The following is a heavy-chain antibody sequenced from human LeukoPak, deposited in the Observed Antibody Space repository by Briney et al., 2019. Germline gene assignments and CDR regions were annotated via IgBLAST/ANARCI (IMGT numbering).Heavy chain of an antibody. V-gene: IGHV4-34*01. CDR1: GGSFSGYY. J-gene: IGHJ3*02. D-gene: IGHD3-22*01. CDR2: INHSGST. Sequence: PSETLSLTCAVYGGSFSGYYWSWIRQPPGKGLEWIGEINHSGSTNYNPSLKSRVTISVDTSKNQFSLKLSSVTAADTAVYYCARLYGEGDYYDSSGYYYGAFDIWGQGTMVTVSS. CDR3: ARLYGEGDYYDSSGYYYGAFDI.